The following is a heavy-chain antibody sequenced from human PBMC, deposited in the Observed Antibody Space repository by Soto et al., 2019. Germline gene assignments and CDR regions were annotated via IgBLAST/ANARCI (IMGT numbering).Heavy chain of an antibody. Sequence: SETLSLTCTVSGGSISSYYWSWIRQPPGKGLEWIGYIYYSGSTNYNPSLKSRVTISVDTSKNQFSLKLSSVTAADTAVYYCARDSRVVVAAYSLLGMDVWGQGTTVTVSS. CDR3: ARDSRVVVAAYSLLGMDV. CDR2: IYYSGST. V-gene: IGHV4-59*01. J-gene: IGHJ6*02. CDR1: GGSISSYY. D-gene: IGHD2-15*01.